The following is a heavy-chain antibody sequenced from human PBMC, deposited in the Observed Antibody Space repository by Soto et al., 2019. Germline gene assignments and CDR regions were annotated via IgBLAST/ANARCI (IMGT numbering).Heavy chain of an antibody. CDR2: ITCSGSSI. J-gene: IGHJ5*02. CDR3: AKDDVSGDGLWLVSA. V-gene: IGHV3-23*01. Sequence: ESGGGLVQPGGSLKLSCVASGFSFNKYAMIWVRQAPGKGQEWVSGITCSGSSIQYTASVKGRFTISRDNSKNTVYLQMDYLRAEDTAMYYCAKDDVSGDGLWLVSAWGQGTPVTVS. D-gene: IGHD2-21*02. CDR1: GFSFNKYA.